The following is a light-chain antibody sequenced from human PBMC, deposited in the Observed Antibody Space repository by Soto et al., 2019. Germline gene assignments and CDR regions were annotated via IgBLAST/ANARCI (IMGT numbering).Light chain of an antibody. J-gene: IGLJ1*01. Sequence: QSALTQPASVSGSPGQSITISCTGTSSDVGGYNYVSWYQQHPGKAPKRMIYEVTNRPSGVSNRFPGSKSGNTASLTISGLQAEDEADYYCSSYTSSSTYVFGTGTKVTVL. CDR2: EVT. V-gene: IGLV2-14*01. CDR3: SSYTSSSTYV. CDR1: SSDVGGYNY.